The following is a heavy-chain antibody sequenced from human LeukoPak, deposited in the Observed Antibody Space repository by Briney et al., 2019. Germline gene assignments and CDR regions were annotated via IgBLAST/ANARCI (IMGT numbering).Heavy chain of an antibody. CDR1: GFTFSSYA. CDR2: ISGSGGST. J-gene: IGHJ6*03. Sequence: GGSLRLSWAASGFTFSSYAMSWVRQAPGKGLEWVSAISGSGGSTYYADSVKGRFTNSRDNSKNTLYLQMNSLRAEDTAVYYCAKDGIAMGYYYYYMDVWGKGTTVTVSS. CDR3: AKDGIAMGYYYYYMDV. D-gene: IGHD5-18*01. V-gene: IGHV3-23*01.